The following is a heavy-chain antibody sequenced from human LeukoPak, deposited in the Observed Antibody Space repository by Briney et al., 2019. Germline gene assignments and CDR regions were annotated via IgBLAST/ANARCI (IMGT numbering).Heavy chain of an antibody. V-gene: IGHV1-8*02. Sequence: ASVKVSCKASGGTFSSYAISWVRQAPGQGLEWMGWMNPNSGNTGYARKFQGRVTMTRNTSISTAYMELSSLRSEDTAVYYCVLVPDYAFDIWGQGTMVTVSS. CDR1: GGTFSSYA. D-gene: IGHD4-11*01. CDR3: VLVPDYAFDI. CDR2: MNPNSGNT. J-gene: IGHJ3*02.